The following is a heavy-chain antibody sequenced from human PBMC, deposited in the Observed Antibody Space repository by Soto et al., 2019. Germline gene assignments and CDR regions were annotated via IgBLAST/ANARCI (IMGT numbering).Heavy chain of an antibody. J-gene: IGHJ6*02. V-gene: IGHV4-31*03. CDR1: GGSISSGGYY. CDR2: IYYSGST. D-gene: IGHD3-16*01. Sequence: QVQLQESGPGLVKPSQTLSLTCTVSGGSISSGGYYWSWIRQHPGKGLEWIGYIYYSGSTYYNPSPKRRVTISGDTSKNQFSLKLSSVTAADPAVYYCARVFGVGGMDVWGQGTTVTVSS. CDR3: ARVFGVGGMDV.